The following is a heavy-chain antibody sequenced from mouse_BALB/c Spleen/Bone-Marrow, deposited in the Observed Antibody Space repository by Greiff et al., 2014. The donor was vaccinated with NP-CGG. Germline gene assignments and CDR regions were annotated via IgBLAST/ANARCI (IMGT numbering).Heavy chain of an antibody. CDR3: ARLITTGGLPY. J-gene: IGHJ3*01. CDR2: ILPGSGSI. V-gene: IGHV1-9*01. CDR1: GYTFSFYW. D-gene: IGHD2-4*01. Sequence: VQLQQSGAELMKPGASVKISCKATGYTFSFYWIEWVKQRPGHGLEWIGEILPGSGSINYNEKFKGKATFTVDPSSNTAYMQLSSLTSEDSAVYYCARLITTGGLPYWGQGTLVTVSA.